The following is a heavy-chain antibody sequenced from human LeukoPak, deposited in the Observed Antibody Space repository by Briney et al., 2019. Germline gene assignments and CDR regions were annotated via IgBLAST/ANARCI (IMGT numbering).Heavy chain of an antibody. V-gene: IGHV4-34*01. CDR2: INHSGST. Sequence: SETLSLTCAVYGGSFSGYYWSWIRQPPGKGLEWIGEINHSGSTNYNPSLKSRVTISVDTSKNQFSLKLSSVTAADTAVYYCARDQARTTTWYLYMNYWGQGTLVTVSS. D-gene: IGHD3/OR15-3a*01. CDR1: GGSFSGYY. J-gene: IGHJ4*02. CDR3: ARDQARTTTWYLYMNY.